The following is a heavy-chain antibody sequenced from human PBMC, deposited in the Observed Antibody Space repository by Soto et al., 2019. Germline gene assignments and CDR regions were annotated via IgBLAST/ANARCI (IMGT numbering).Heavy chain of an antibody. Sequence: EVHLVDSGGGLVQPGGSLRLSCEASGFTFSSYWMSWVRQAPGKGLEWVANIKDDGSEKYYVDSVKGRFTISRDNAKSSLYLQMDSLSTEDTAVYYCARDRWQWLGDYWGQGTLVTVSS. CDR2: IKDDGSEK. V-gene: IGHV3-7*03. CDR3: ARDRWQWLGDY. J-gene: IGHJ4*02. CDR1: GFTFSSYW. D-gene: IGHD6-19*01.